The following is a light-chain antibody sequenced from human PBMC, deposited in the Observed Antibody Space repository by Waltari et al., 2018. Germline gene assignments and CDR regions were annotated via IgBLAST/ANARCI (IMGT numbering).Light chain of an antibody. Sequence: DVVMTQTPLSLSVTLGQPASFSCSSSQDLLYDDGKTYLFWFLQKPGQSPQPLMYEVSSRFSGVPERFSGSGSGTEFTLTISRVEAEDVGVYYCMQAINLYSFGQGTKLEIK. V-gene: IGKV2-29*02. CDR1: QDLLYDDGKTY. J-gene: IGKJ2*03. CDR2: EVS. CDR3: MQAINLYS.